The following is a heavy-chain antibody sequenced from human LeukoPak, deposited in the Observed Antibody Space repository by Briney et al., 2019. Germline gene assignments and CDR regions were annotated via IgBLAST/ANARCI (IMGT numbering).Heavy chain of an antibody. J-gene: IGHJ6*03. D-gene: IGHD3-3*01. CDR1: GYSISMGYN. CDR2: IYHSGST. V-gene: IGHV4-38-2*02. Sequence: SESLSLTCAVSGYSISMGYNWCWMRQPPGRGLEWIGGIYHSGSTYYNPSLKSRVTISVDTSKNQFSLKLSSVTAADTAVYYCARDVSYYDFWSGYYNYYYYYMDVWGKGTTVTVSS. CDR3: ARDVSYYDFWSGYYNYYYYYMDV.